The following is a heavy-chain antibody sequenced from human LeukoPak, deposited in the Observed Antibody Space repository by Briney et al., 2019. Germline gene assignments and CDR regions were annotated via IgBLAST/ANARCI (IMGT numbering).Heavy chain of an antibody. CDR3: AKPMVRGFDY. V-gene: IGHV1-46*01. D-gene: IGHD3-10*01. CDR2: INPSGGST. Sequence: ASVKVSCKASGYTFTSYYMHWVRQAPGQGLEWMGIINPSGGSTSYAQKFQGRVTMTRDTSISTAYMELSRLGSDDTAVYYCAKPMVRGFDYWGQGTLVTVSS. CDR1: GYTFTSYY. J-gene: IGHJ4*02.